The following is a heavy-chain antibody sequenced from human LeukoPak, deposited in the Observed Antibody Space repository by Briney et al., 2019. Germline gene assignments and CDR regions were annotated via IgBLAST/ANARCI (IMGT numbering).Heavy chain of an antibody. CDR3: ARDHNYAFDN. V-gene: IGHV3-48*01. Sequence: GGSLRLSCTASGFPFIEYSMNWVRQAPGKGLEWISYIGIDSGNTKYADSVRGRFTISADKAKSSLYLQMNSLRVEDTAVYYCARDHNYAFDNWGQGTLVSVAS. D-gene: IGHD1-1*01. J-gene: IGHJ4*02. CDR1: GFPFIEYS. CDR2: IGIDSGNT.